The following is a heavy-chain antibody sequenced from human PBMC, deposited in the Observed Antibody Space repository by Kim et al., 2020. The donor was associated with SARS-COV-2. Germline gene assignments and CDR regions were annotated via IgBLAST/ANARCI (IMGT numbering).Heavy chain of an antibody. CDR2: IYPGDSDT. D-gene: IGHD3-3*01. CDR1: GYSFTSYW. J-gene: IGHJ4*02. Sequence: GESLKISCKGSGYSFTSYWIGWVRQMPGKGLEWMGIIYPGDSDTRYSPSFQGQVTISADKSISTAYLQWSSLKASDTAMYYCARQGDYDFWSGYMKNYFDYWGQGTLVTVSS. V-gene: IGHV5-51*01. CDR3: ARQGDYDFWSGYMKNYFDY.